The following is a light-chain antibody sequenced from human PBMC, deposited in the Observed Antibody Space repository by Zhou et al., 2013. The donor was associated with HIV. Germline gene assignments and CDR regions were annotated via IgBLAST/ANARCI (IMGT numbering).Light chain of an antibody. V-gene: IGKV1-39*01. J-gene: IGKJ4*01. CDR1: QSISSY. Sequence: DIQMTQSPSSLSASVGDRVTITCRASQSISSYLNWYQQKPGKAPKLLIYGTYTLQSEVPSRFSGSGSGTDFTLAISSLQPEDFATYYCQQSYSTLLTFGGGTKVELK. CDR2: GTY. CDR3: QQSYSTLLT.